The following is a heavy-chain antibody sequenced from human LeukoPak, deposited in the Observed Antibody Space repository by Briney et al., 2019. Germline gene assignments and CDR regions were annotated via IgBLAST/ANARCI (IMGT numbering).Heavy chain of an antibody. CDR3: ARDRKDVAVAGGAVDY. D-gene: IGHD6-19*01. CDR1: GYTFTSYG. V-gene: IGHV1-18*01. J-gene: IGHJ4*02. Sequence: ASVKVSCKASGYTFTSYGISWVRQAPGQGLEWMGWISAYNGNTNYAQKLQGRVTMTTDTSTSTAYMELRSLRSDDTAVYYCARDRKDVAVAGGAVDYWGQGTLVTVSS. CDR2: ISAYNGNT.